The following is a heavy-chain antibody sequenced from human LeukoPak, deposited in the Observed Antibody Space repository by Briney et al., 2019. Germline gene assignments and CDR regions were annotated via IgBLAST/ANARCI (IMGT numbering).Heavy chain of an antibody. V-gene: IGHV3-11*06. CDR3: ARGSTSWYYFDY. D-gene: IGHD2-2*01. Sequence: SGGSLRLSCAASGFTFSDYYMSWIRQAPGKGLEWVSYISSSSSYTNYADSVKGRFTISRDNAKNSVFLQMSSLRAEDTAVYYCARGSTSWYYFDYWGQGSLVTVSS. J-gene: IGHJ4*02. CDR1: GFTFSDYY. CDR2: ISSSSSYT.